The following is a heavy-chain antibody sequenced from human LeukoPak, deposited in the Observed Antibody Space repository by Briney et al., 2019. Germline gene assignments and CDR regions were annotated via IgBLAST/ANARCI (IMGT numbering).Heavy chain of an antibody. CDR1: GFTFSSYW. CDR3: ARDTGGGYSCYDC. CDR2: IKQDGSEK. D-gene: IGHD5-18*01. V-gene: IGHV3-7*01. J-gene: IGHJ4*02. Sequence: GGSLRLSCAASGFTFSSYWMTWIRQAPGKGLEWVANIKQDGSEKYYVDSVKGRFTISRDNATNSLYLQMNSLRAEDTAVYYCARDTGGGYSCYDCWGQGTLVTVSS.